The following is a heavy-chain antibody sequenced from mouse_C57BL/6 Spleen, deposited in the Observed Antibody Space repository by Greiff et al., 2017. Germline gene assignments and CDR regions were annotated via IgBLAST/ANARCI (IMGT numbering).Heavy chain of an antibody. CDR2: ISYSGST. D-gene: IGHD2-3*01. CDR1: GYSITSGYD. V-gene: IGHV3-1*01. J-gene: IGHJ2*01. Sequence: EVQRVESGPGMVKPSQSLSLTCTVTGYSITSGYDWHWIRHFPGNKLEWMGYISYSGSTNYNPSLKSRISITHDTSKNHFFLKLNSVTTEDTATYYCARGDYDGYYAVDYWGQGTTLTVSS. CDR3: ARGDYDGYYAVDY.